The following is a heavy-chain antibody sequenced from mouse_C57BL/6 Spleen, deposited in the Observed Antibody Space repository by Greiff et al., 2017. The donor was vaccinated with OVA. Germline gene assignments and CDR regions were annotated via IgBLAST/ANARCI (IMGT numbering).Heavy chain of an antibody. D-gene: IGHD2-4*01. Sequence: DVQLQESGGGLVQPGGSMKLSCVASGFTFSNYWMNWVRQSPEKGLEWVAQIRLKSDNYATNYAESVKGRFTISRDDSKSSVYRQMNNLRAEDAGIYYCTAGLSYFDDWGQGTTLTVSS. V-gene: IGHV6-3*01. CDR3: TAGLSYFDD. CDR1: GFTFSNYW. J-gene: IGHJ2*01. CDR2: IRLKSDNYAT.